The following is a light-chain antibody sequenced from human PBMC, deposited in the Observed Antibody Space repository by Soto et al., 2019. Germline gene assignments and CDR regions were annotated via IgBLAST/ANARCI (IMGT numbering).Light chain of an antibody. V-gene: IGLV2-14*01. CDR3: SSHTRYNTRV. CDR1: SSDVGGYNF. J-gene: IGLJ1*01. Sequence: QSALTQPASVSGSPGQSIAISCTGTSSDVGGYNFVSWYQQHPGKAPKLMIHEVSNRPSGVSDRFSGSKSGNTASLTISGLQADDEADYYCSSHTRYNTRVFGTGTTLTVL. CDR2: EVS.